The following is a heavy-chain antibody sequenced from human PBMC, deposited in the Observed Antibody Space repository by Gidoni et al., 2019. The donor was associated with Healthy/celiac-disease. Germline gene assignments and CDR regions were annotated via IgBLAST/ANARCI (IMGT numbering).Heavy chain of an antibody. D-gene: IGHD3-10*01. V-gene: IGHV3-33*01. CDR2: IWYDGSNK. J-gene: IGHJ6*02. Sequence: QVQLVESGGGVVQPGRSLRLSCAASGFTFSSYGMHWVRQAPGKGLEWVAVIWYDGSNKYYADSVKGRFTISRDNSKNTLYLQMNSLRAEDTAVYYCARDSGMGRSGGPVFYYYYGMDVWGQGTTVTVSS. CDR3: ARDSGMGRSGGPVFYYYYGMDV. CDR1: GFTFSSYG.